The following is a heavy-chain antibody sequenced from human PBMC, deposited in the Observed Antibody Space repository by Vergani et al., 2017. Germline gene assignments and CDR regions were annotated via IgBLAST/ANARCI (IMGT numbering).Heavy chain of an antibody. D-gene: IGHD3-16*01. CDR2: IWMDGSDK. CDR1: GFTFRSYC. CDR3: AGFFGGSYLRVDV. J-gene: IGHJ4*02. Sequence: QVQLVESGGGVVQPGRSLRLSCVASGFTFRSYCMHWVRPAPGKGLEWVAVIWMDGSDKYYADSVKGRFTISRDNSKNTLFLQMNSLRAEDTAVYYCAGFFGGSYLRVDVWGQGALVTVSS. V-gene: IGHV3-33*01.